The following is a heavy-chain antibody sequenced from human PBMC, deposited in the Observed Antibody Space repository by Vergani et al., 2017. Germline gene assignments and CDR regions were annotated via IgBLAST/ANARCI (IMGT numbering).Heavy chain of an antibody. CDR1: GFTFDDYT. CDR2: ISWDGGST. Sequence: EVQLVESGGVVVQPGGSLRLSCAASGFTFDDYTMHWVRQAPGKGLEWVSLISWDGGSTYYADSVKGRFTISRDNSKNSLYLQMNSLRAEDTALYYCATIYDSSGYYYQDAFDIWGQGTMVTVSS. CDR3: ATIYDSSGYYYQDAFDI. V-gene: IGHV3-43*01. D-gene: IGHD3-22*01. J-gene: IGHJ3*02.